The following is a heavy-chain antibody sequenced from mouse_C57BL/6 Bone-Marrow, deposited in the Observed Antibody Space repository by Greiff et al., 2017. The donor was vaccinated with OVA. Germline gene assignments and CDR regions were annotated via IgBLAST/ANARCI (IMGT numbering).Heavy chain of an antibody. J-gene: IGHJ2*01. V-gene: IGHV14-3*01. CDR1: GFNIKNTY. D-gene: IGHD1-1*01. CDR3: ARIYYYGSNRYCDY. Sequence: VQLQQSVAELVRPGASVKLSCTASGFNIKNTYMHWVKQRPEQGLEWIGRIDPANGNTKYAPKFQGKATITADKSSNTAYMQRSSLTSEDTAIYYGARIYYYGSNRYCDYWGQGTTLTVSS. CDR2: IDPANGNT.